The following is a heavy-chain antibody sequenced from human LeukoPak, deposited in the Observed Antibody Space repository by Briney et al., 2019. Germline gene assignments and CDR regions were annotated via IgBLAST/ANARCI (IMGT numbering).Heavy chain of an antibody. CDR1: GFTFSSYA. CDR2: IYSGGST. CDR3: ASDRDYGDYTLDY. D-gene: IGHD4-17*01. Sequence: GGSLRLSCAASGFTFSSYAMSWVRQAPGKGLEWISVIYSGGSTYYADSVKGRFTISRDNSKNTLYLQMNSLRAEDTAVYYCASDRDYGDYTLDYWGQGTLVTVSS. J-gene: IGHJ4*02. V-gene: IGHV3-53*01.